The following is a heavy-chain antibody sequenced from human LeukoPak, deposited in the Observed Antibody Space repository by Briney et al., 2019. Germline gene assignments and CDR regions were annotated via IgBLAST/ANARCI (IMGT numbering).Heavy chain of an antibody. V-gene: IGHV3-7*01. J-gene: IGHJ6*04. CDR3: AELGITMIGGV. D-gene: IGHD3-10*02. Sequence: GGSLRLSCAASGFTFSSYWMSWVRPAPGKGVEWVANIKQDGSEKYYVDSVKGRFTISRDNAKNSLYLQMNSLRAEDTAVYYCAELGITMIGGVWGKGTTVTISS. CDR1: GFTFSSYW. CDR2: IKQDGSEK.